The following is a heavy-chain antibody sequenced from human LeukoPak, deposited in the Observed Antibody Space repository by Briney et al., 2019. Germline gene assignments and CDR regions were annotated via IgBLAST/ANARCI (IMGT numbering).Heavy chain of an antibody. V-gene: IGHV3-30*04. CDR2: ISYDGSNK. J-gene: IGHJ4*02. CDR3: ARVVTAVAPYFDY. Sequence: GGSLRLSCAASGFTFSSYAMHWVRQAPGKGLEWVAVISYDGSNKYYADSVKGRFTISRDNSKNTLYLQMNSLRAEDTAVYYCARVVTAVAPYFDYWGQGTLVTVSS. CDR1: GFTFSSYA. D-gene: IGHD6-19*01.